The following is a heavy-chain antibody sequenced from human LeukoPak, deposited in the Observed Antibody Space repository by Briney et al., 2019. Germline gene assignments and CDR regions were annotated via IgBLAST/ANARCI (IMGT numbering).Heavy chain of an antibody. CDR3: ARGTRGYFWSGYPNYYYYGMDV. J-gene: IGHJ6*02. Sequence: GGSLRLSCAASGFTFSDYYMSWIRQAPGKGLEWVSYISSSGSTIYYADSVKGRFTISRDNAKNSLYLQMNSLRAEDTAVYYRARGTRGYFWSGYPNYYYYGMDVWGQGTTVTVSS. V-gene: IGHV3-11*01. CDR1: GFTFSDYY. CDR2: ISSSGSTI. D-gene: IGHD3-3*01.